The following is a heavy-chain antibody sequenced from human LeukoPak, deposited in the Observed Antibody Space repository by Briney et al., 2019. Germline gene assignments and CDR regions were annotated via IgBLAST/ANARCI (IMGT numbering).Heavy chain of an antibody. CDR1: GFTFRSHA. Sequence: PGGSLRLSCVGSGFTFRSHAMSWVRQAPGKGLEWVSSISSSSSYIYYADSVKGRLTISRDNAKNSLYLQMNSLRAEDTAVYYCARGDFDYWGQGILVTVSS. CDR2: ISSSSSYI. J-gene: IGHJ4*02. V-gene: IGHV3-21*01. CDR3: ARGDFDY.